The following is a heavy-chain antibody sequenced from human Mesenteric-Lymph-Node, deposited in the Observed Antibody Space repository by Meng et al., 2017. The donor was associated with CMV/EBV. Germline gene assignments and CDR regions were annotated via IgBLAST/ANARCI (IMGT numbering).Heavy chain of an antibody. CDR1: GYTFSSHG. J-gene: IGHJ4*02. CDR2: ISGYNGNT. D-gene: IGHD6-13*01. V-gene: IGHV1-18*01. CDR3: ARRGGTSSWYGAPFDY. Sequence: ASVKVSCKTSGYTFSSHGISWVRQAPGQGLEWMGWISGYNGNTDYAQKFQGRVTMTTDTSTSTIYMEVRSLRSDDTAVYYCARRGGTSSWYGAPFDYWGQGILVTVSS.